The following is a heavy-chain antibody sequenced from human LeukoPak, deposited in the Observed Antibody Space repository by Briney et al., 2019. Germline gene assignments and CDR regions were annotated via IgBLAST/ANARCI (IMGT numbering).Heavy chain of an antibody. V-gene: IGHV3-30*02. D-gene: IGHD6-13*01. CDR2: IRYDGSNK. Sequence: GGSLRLSCAASGFTFSSYGMHWVRQAPGKGLEWVAFIRYDGSNKYYADSVKGRFTISRDNSKNTLYLQMNSLRAEDTAVYYCAKGGGWVGIAAAYLDYWGQGTLVTVSS. CDR3: AKGGGWVGIAAAYLDY. CDR1: GFTFSSYG. J-gene: IGHJ4*02.